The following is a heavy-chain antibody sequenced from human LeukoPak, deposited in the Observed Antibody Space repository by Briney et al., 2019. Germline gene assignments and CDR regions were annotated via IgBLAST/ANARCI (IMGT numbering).Heavy chain of an antibody. V-gene: IGHV1-69*13. CDR2: IIPIFGTA. D-gene: IGHD1-26*01. J-gene: IGHJ3*02. CDR1: GDTFSSYA. CDR3: ATDVGATVVFDI. Sequence: GASVKVSCKASGDTFSSYAISWGRQAPGQGLEWMGGIIPIFGTANYAQKFQGRVTITADHSTSTAYMELSSLRSEDTAVYFCATDVGATVVFDIWGQGTFVTVSS.